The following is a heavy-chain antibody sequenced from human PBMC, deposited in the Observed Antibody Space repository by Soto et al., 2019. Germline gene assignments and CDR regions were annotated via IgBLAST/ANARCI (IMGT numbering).Heavy chain of an antibody. CDR3: ARESIAARESFQH. CDR2: INHSGST. D-gene: IGHD6-6*01. J-gene: IGHJ1*01. Sequence: SETLSLTCAVYGGSFSGYYWSWIRQPPGKGLEWIGEINHSGSTNYNPSLKSRVTISVDTSKNQFSLKLSSVTAADTAVYYCARESIAARESFQHWGQGTLVTVSS. CDR1: GGSFSGYY. V-gene: IGHV4-34*01.